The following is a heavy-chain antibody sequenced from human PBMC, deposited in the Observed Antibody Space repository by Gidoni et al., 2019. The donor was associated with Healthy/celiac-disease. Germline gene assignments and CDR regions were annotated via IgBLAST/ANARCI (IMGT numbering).Heavy chain of an antibody. CDR2: ISGSGGST. CDR1: GFTFSSYA. CDR3: AKDSSPTYYYDSSGYPPGDY. V-gene: IGHV3-23*01. D-gene: IGHD3-22*01. J-gene: IGHJ4*02. Sequence: EVQLLESGGGLVQPGGSLRLSCAASGFTFSSYAMSWVRQAPGKGLEWVSAISGSGGSTYYADSVKGRFTISRDNAKNTLYLQMNSLRAEDTAVYYCAKDSSPTYYYDSSGYPPGDYWGQGTLVTVSS.